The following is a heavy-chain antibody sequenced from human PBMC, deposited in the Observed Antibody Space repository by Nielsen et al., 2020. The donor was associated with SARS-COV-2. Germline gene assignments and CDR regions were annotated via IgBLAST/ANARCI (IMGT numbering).Heavy chain of an antibody. CDR3: ARAAPGSSWYYYGMDV. D-gene: IGHD6-13*01. J-gene: IGHJ6*02. CDR1: GYTFTSYA. Sequence: ASVKVSCKASGYTFTSYAMNWVRQAPGQGLEWMGWINTNTGNPTYAQGFAGRFVFSLDTSVSTAYLQISSLKAEDTAVYYCARAAPGSSWYYYGMDVWGQGTTVTVSS. CDR2: INTNTGNP. V-gene: IGHV7-4-1*02.